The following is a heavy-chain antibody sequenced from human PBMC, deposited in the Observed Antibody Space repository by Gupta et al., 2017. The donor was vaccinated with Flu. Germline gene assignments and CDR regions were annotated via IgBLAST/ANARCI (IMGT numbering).Heavy chain of an antibody. CDR2: IYYSGST. J-gene: IGHJ3*02. CDR3: ATSEAARHAFDI. V-gene: IGHV4-59*01. D-gene: IGHD6-6*01. CDR1: GGSISSSY. Sequence: QVQLQESGPGLVKPSETLSLTCTVPGGSISSSYWSWIRQPPGKGLEWIGYIYYSGSTNYNPSLKSRVTISVDTSKNQFSLKLSSVTAADTAVYYCATSEAARHAFDIWGQGTMVTVSS.